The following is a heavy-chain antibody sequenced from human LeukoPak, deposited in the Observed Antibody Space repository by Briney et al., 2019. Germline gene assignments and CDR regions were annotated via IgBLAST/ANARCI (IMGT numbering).Heavy chain of an antibody. D-gene: IGHD5-24*01. J-gene: IGHJ3*02. V-gene: IGHV3-53*01. CDR1: GLTVSSNY. CDR3: ARENIRWPLAFDI. Sequence: GGSLRLSCAASGLTVSSNYMSWVRQAPGKGLEWVSVFYSGGSTYYADSVKGRFTISRDNSKNTLYLQMNSLRAEDTAVYYCARENIRWPLAFDIWGQGTMVTVSS. CDR2: FYSGGST.